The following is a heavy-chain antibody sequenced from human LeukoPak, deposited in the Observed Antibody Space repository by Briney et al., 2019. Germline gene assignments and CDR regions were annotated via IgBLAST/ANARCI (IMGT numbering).Heavy chain of an antibody. V-gene: IGHV4-34*01. CDR2: INHSGST. CDR1: GGSFSGYY. Sequence: SETLSLTCAVYGGSFSGYYWSWIRQPPGKGLERIGEINHSGSTNYNPSLKSRVTISVDTSKNQFSLKLSSVTAADTAVYYCARGKMAYPNRFIVRIGGFDPWGQGTLVTVSS. CDR3: ARGKMAYPNRFIVRIGGFDP. D-gene: IGHD2-8*01. J-gene: IGHJ5*02.